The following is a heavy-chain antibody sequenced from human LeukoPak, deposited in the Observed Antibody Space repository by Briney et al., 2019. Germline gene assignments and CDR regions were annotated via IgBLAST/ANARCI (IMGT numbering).Heavy chain of an antibody. Sequence: GASVKVSCKAYGYTSNKYGVSWVRQAPGQGLEWMGWISCYNGDTNYAQRLQGRVTLSADTRTSTVYMELRSLRSDDMAVYYCARDPSNSSGWKTWFDTWGQGTPVTVSS. J-gene: IGHJ5*02. V-gene: IGHV1-18*03. CDR2: ISCYNGDT. CDR1: GYTSNKYG. CDR3: ARDPSNSSGWKTWFDT. D-gene: IGHD6-19*01.